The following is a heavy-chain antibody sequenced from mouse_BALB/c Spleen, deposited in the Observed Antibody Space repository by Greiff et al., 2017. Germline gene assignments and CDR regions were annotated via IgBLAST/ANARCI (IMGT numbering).Heavy chain of an antibody. D-gene: IGHD2-10*01. V-gene: IGHV14-3*02. CDR2: IDPANGNT. Sequence: EVKLVESGAELVKPGASVKLSCTASGFNIKDTYMHWVKQRPEQGLEWIGRIDPANGNTKYDPKFQGKATITADTSSNTAYLQLSSLTSEDTAVYYCARSYYGNYDYWGQGTTLTVSS. J-gene: IGHJ2*01. CDR3: ARSYYGNYDY. CDR1: GFNIKDTY.